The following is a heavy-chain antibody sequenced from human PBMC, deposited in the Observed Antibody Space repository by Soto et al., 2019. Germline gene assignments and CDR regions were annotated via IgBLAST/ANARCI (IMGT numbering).Heavy chain of an antibody. V-gene: IGHV1-46*01. CDR1: GYSVTSYY. J-gene: IGHJ4*02. Sequence: QVHLVQSGAEVRKPGASVKVSCKASGYSVTSYYIPWVRQAPGQGLEWMGIVNPSGDATTYAQRCQGRVTMTRDTSTNTSDMGRRSLTSEDTAIYGGAALGPWVGEPWRGQYFDFWGQGTQVTVSS. CDR3: AALGPWVGEPWRGQYFDF. CDR2: VNPSGDAT. D-gene: IGHD3-10*01.